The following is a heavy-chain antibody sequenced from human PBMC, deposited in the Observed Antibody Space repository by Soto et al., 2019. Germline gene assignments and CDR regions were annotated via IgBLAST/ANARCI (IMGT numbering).Heavy chain of an antibody. D-gene: IGHD6-19*01. V-gene: IGHV3-7*01. CDR2: VKQDGSQS. J-gene: IGHJ4*02. Sequence: GGSLRLSCEACGFSFSRYWMSWIRQAPGKGLEWVANVKQDGSQSYLVDSVKGRFTMSRDNAKNSLFLQMNSLTAEDTAVYYCARARSSGWHFVSWGPGTLVTVSS. CDR1: GFSFSRYW. CDR3: ARARSSGWHFVS.